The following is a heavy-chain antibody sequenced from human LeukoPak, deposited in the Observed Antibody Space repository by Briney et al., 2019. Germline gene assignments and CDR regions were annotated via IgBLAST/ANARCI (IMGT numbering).Heavy chain of an antibody. J-gene: IGHJ5*02. CDR2: VTGPGDTT. CDR1: GFTFTNYA. D-gene: IGHD3-16*01. CDR3: AKGAEIDL. Sequence: GGSLRLSCATSGFTFTNYAMNWVRQAPGEGLEGVSAVTGPGDTTYSADSVKGRFFMSREDSKTTVYLQMNSLRAEDTAIYYCAKGAEIDLWGQGTLVTVSS. V-gene: IGHV3-23*01.